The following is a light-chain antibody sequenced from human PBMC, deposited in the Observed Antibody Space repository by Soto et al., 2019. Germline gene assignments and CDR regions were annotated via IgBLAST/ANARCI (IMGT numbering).Light chain of an antibody. CDR3: QQYGSSLLT. V-gene: IGKV3-20*01. Sequence: EIVLTQSPGTLSLSPGERASLSCRASQSVSSEKLAWYRQKPGQAPRLLIFGASGRATGIPERFSGSGSGTDFSLTISRLEPEDSAVYYCQQYGSSLLTFGGGTKVDIK. CDR1: QSVSSEK. CDR2: GAS. J-gene: IGKJ4*01.